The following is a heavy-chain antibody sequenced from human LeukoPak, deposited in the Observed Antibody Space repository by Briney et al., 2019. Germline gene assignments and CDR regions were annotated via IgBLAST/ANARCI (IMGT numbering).Heavy chain of an antibody. CDR3: ARHAPVSNSGVAPGQGLPYN. Sequence: GEPLKISCKGSGYSFTSYWIGWVRQMPGKGLEWMGIIYPGDSDTRYSPSFQGQVPISADKSISTASLQWSSLKASDTAMYYCARHAPVSNSGVAPGQGLPYNWGQGTLVTVSS. CDR1: GYSFTSYW. V-gene: IGHV5-51*01. D-gene: IGHD4-11*01. J-gene: IGHJ4*02. CDR2: IYPGDSDT.